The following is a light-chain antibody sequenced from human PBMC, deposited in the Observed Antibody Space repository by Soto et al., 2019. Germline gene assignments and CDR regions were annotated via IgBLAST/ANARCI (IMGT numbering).Light chain of an antibody. Sequence: DIVMTQSPDSLAVSLGERATINCKSSRSLLSISNNKNYLAWYQQKPGQPPKLLIYWASTRDSWVPDRFSASGSGTDFTLTIDILQAEYVAVYYCHQYYNSVYTFVQGTTLEIK. CDR1: RSLLSISNNKNY. CDR3: HQYYNSVYT. J-gene: IGKJ2*01. CDR2: WAS. V-gene: IGKV4-1*01.